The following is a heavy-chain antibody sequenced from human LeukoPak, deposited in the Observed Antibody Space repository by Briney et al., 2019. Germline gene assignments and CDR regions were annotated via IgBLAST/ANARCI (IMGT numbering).Heavy chain of an antibody. D-gene: IGHD2-21*02. J-gene: IGHJ5*02. CDR2: IYRDGST. V-gene: IGHV3-66*01. Sequence: GGSLILSCAASGFTVSSNYVGWVRQAPGKGLEWVSVIYRDGSTYYADSVKGRFTISRDNSKNTLYLQMNNLRVEDTAVYYCARVMTAITNWFDPWGQGTLATVSS. CDR1: GFTVSSNY. CDR3: ARVMTAITNWFDP.